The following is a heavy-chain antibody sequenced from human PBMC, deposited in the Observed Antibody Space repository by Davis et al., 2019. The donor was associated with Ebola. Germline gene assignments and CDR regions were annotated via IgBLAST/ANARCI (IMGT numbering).Heavy chain of an antibody. CDR2: INAGNGNT. CDR1: GYTFTSYG. CDR3: ARATIFGWFDY. D-gene: IGHD3-3*01. J-gene: IGHJ4*02. Sequence: AASVKVSCKASGYTFTSYGISWVRQAPGQGLEWMGWINAGNGNTKYSQKFQGRVTITRDTSASTAYMELSSLRSEDTAVYYCARATIFGWFDYWGQGTLVTVSS. V-gene: IGHV1-3*01.